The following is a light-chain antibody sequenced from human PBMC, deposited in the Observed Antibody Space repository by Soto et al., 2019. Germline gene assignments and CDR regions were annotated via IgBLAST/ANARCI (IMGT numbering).Light chain of an antibody. V-gene: IGKV1-9*01. J-gene: IGKJ4*01. CDR2: AAS. Sequence: DIQLTQSPSFLSASVGDRVTITWRASQGISSYLAWYHQKPGKAPKLLIYAASTLQSVVPSRCSGWGSGTEFSLEIRSLRPEAVANDEYEALNSYWLNFGRENKVVIK. CDR1: QGISSY. CDR3: EALNSYWLN.